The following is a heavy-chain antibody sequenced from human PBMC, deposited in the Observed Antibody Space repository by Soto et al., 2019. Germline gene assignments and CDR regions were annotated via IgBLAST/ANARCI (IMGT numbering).Heavy chain of an antibody. CDR2: IIPILGIA. Sequence: QVQLVQSGAEVKKPGSSVKVSCKASGGTFSSYTISWVRQAPGQGLEWMGRIIPILGIANYAQKFQGRVTIXXAKSTSTAYMELSSVRSEDTAVYYCARGVGATIDYWGQGTLVTVSS. V-gene: IGHV1-69*02. D-gene: IGHD1-26*01. CDR1: GGTFSSYT. J-gene: IGHJ4*02. CDR3: ARGVGATIDY.